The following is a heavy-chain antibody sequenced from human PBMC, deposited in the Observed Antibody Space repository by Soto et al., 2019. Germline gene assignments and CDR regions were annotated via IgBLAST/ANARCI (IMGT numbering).Heavy chain of an antibody. V-gene: IGHV3-66*01. D-gene: IGHD2-2*01. CDR1: GFTVSSNY. J-gene: IGHJ3*02. CDR2: IYSGGST. CDR3: ARDSRDPGSFDI. Sequence: GESLKISCAASGFTVSSNYMSWVRQAPGKGLEWVSVIYSGGSTYYADSVKGRFTISRDNSKNTLYLQMNSLRAEDTAVYYCARDSRDPGSFDIWGQGTMVTVSS.